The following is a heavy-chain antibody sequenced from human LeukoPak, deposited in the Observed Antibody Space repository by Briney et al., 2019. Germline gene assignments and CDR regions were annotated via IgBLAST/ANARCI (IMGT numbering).Heavy chain of an antibody. Sequence: GESLKISCKGSGYSFTSNWIAWVRQMPGKGLEWMGIIYPGDSDTKYSPSFQGQVTISADKSISTAYLQRSSLKASDTAMYYCARVWSSSTSCHFDYWGQGTLVTVSS. CDR1: GYSFTSNW. CDR3: ARVWSSSTSCHFDY. D-gene: IGHD2-2*01. V-gene: IGHV5-51*01. CDR2: IYPGDSDT. J-gene: IGHJ4*02.